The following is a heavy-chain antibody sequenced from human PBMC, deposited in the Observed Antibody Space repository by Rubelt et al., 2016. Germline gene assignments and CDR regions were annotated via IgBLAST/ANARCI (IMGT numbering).Heavy chain of an antibody. V-gene: IGHV3-21*04. CDR2: ISSSSSYI. J-gene: IGHJ6*02. D-gene: IGHD5-12*01. Sequence: GREWVSSISSSSSYIYYADSVKGRFTISRDNAKNSLYLQMNSLRAEDTALYYCAKELKAGLRLGYYGMDVWGQGTTVTVSS. CDR3: AKELKAGLRLGYYGMDV.